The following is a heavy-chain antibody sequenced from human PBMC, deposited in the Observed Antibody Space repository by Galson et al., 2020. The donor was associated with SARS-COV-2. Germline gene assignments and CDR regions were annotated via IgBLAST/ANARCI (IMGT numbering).Heavy chain of an antibody. CDR2: MSTSGNTI. CDR1: GFFFSDYY. V-gene: IGHV3-11*01. CDR3: ARVEYGDPGH. D-gene: IGHD3-10*01. Sequence: KIGESLKISCATSGFFFSDYYMTWVRQTPGKGLEWVAYMSTSGNTIFYADSVEGRFSISRDNAKASLYLHMNYLRVDDTAIYYCARVEYGDPGHWGQGTQVTVSS. J-gene: IGHJ4*02.